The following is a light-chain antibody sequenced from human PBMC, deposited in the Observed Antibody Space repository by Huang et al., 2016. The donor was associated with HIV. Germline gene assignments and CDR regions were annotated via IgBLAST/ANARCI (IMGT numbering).Light chain of an antibody. CDR1: QGLANY. V-gene: IGKV3-11*01. J-gene: IGKJ4*01. CDR2: DAS. CDR3: QQRGNWQLT. Sequence: EIVLTQSPANLSLSPGERATLSCRASQGLANYLAWYQQKPGQAPRLLIYDASNRATGIPARFSGSGSGTDFTLTISSLEPEDFAVYYCQQRGNWQLTFGGGTKVEIK.